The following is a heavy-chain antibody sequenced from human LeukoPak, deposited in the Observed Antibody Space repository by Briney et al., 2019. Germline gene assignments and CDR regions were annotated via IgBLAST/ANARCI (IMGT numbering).Heavy chain of an antibody. V-gene: IGHV4-34*01. Sequence: SETLSPTCAVYGGSFSGYYWSWIRQPPGKGLEWIGEINHSGSTNYNPSLKSRVTISVDTSKNQFSLKLSSVTAADTAVYYCARGPPTGNWYDYYYYYYMDVWGKGTTVTVSS. CDR3: ARGPPTGNWYDYYYYYYMDV. CDR2: INHSGST. D-gene: IGHD6-13*01. J-gene: IGHJ6*03. CDR1: GGSFSGYY.